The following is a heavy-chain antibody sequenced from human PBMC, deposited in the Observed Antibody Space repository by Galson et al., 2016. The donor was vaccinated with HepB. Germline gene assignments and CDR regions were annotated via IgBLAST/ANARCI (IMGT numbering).Heavy chain of an antibody. CDR1: GYSFTNYW. V-gene: IGHV5-51*01. CDR3: ARQQMPGYCSGGWCYHYYGIDV. Sequence: QSGAEVKKPGESLKISCKGSGYSFTNYWISWVRQMPGKGLEWMGIIYPGDSDTRYSPSFQGQVTISVDKSISTAYLQWSSLMASDTATYYWARQQMPGYCSGGWCYHYYGIDVWGQGTAVTVSS. D-gene: IGHD2-15*01. J-gene: IGHJ6*02. CDR2: IYPGDSDT.